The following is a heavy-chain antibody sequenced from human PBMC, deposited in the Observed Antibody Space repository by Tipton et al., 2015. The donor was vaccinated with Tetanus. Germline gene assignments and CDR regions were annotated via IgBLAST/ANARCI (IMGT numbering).Heavy chain of an antibody. Sequence: QVQLVQSGDVVKKPGASVKVSCKTSNYTFTDYGISWIRQAPGQGLEWMGWISGYNGNTHYSQKLQARVTVTTDTSTNTAYMELRSLRSDDTAVYYCVRDGGTGYSTAHFKNSFDVWGQGTLVTVSS. CDR2: ISGYNGNT. CDR3: VRDGGTGYSTAHFKNSFDV. D-gene: IGHD5-12*01. CDR1: NYTFTDYG. J-gene: IGHJ3*01. V-gene: IGHV1-18*01.